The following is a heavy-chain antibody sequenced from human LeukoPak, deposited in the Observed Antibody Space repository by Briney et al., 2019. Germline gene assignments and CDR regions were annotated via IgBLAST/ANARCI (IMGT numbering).Heavy chain of an antibody. CDR1: GYTFTGYY. CDR3: ARGGRITMVRGVLGDHYYYYYMDV. V-gene: IGHV1-2*06. D-gene: IGHD3-10*01. J-gene: IGHJ6*03. Sequence: GASVKVSCKASGYTFTGYYMHWVRQAPGQGLEWMGRINPNSGGTNYAQKFQGRVTMTRNTSISTAYMELSSLRSEDTAVYYCARGGRITMVRGVLGDHYYYYYMDVWGKGTTVTVSS. CDR2: INPNSGGT.